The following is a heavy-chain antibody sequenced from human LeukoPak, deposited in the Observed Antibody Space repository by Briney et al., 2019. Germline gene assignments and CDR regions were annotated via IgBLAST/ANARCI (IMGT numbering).Heavy chain of an antibody. Sequence: VSPPETLSLTCPVSGASISRYSWSWIRLPAGKGLEWIGRIYTIGSTTYNPSLKSRVTVSVDPSKNQFSLKLSSVTAADTAVYYCARDTLWGSSAFDIWGQGTMVTVSS. V-gene: IGHV4-4*07. CDR1: GASISRYS. CDR2: IYTIGST. J-gene: IGHJ3*02. D-gene: IGHD7-27*01. CDR3: ARDTLWGSSAFDI.